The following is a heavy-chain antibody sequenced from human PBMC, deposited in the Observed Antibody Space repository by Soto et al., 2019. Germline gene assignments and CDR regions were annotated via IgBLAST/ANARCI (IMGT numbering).Heavy chain of an antibody. CDR1: GYTFTTYT. V-gene: IGHV1-3*01. Sequence: ASVKVSCKPSGYTFTTYTIHWVRQAPGQRLEWMGWTNAGSGDTKHSQKFQGRLTITSDTSASTAYMELSSLRSEDTAVYYCARGVLGATVFDCWGQGTLVTVSS. J-gene: IGHJ4*02. CDR2: TNAGSGDT. D-gene: IGHD1-26*01. CDR3: ARGVLGATVFDC.